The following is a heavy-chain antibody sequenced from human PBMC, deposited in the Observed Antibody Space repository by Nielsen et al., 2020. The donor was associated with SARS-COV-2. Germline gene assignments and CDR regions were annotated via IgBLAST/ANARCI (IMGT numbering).Heavy chain of an antibody. J-gene: IGHJ2*01. Sequence: SETLSLTCTVSGDSISSASHYWTWIRQPAGKGLEWIGRIYSSGSTNYNPSLKSRVTISLDTSKNQLSLKLNSVTAADTAMYYCARGFDLWGRGTLVTVSS. V-gene: IGHV4-61*10. CDR3: ARGFDL. CDR1: GDSISSASHY. CDR2: IYSSGST.